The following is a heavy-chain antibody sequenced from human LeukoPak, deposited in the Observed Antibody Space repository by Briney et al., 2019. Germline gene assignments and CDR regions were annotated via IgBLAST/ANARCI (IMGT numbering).Heavy chain of an antibody. Sequence: SETLSLTCTVSGGSISSGDYYWRWIRQPPGKGLVWIGYIYYSGSTYYNPSLKSRVTISVDTSNNQFSLKLRSVTAADTAVYYCASSRRYYYESSGYYAFDIWGQGTMVTV. CDR2: IYYSGST. J-gene: IGHJ3*02. CDR1: GGSISSGDYY. CDR3: ASSRRYYYESSGYYAFDI. D-gene: IGHD3-22*01. V-gene: IGHV4-30-4*01.